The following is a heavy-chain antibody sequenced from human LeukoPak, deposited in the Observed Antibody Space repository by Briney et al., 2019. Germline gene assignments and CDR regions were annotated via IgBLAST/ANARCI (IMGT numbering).Heavy chain of an antibody. Sequence: EASVKVSCKASGYTFTSYDINWVRQATGQGLEWMGWMNPNSGNTGYAQKFQGRVTMTTNTSTSTAYMGLRSLRSDDTAVYYCARGRGITIFGVVINNWFDPWGQGTLVTVSS. CDR1: GYTFTSYD. CDR2: MNPNSGNT. V-gene: IGHV1-8*02. J-gene: IGHJ5*02. CDR3: ARGRGITIFGVVINNWFDP. D-gene: IGHD3-3*01.